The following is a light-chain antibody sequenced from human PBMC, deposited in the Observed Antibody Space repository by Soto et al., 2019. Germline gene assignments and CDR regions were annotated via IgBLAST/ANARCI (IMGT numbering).Light chain of an antibody. CDR1: SSDIGDYDY. Sequence: QSALTQPASVSGSPGQSITISCTGTSSDIGDYDYVSWYQQRPGRAPKLMIYEVRYRPSGVSNRFSGSKSGNTASLTISGLQAEDEADYYCCSYTRTSNHYFFGSWTKLTVL. V-gene: IGLV2-14*01. CDR3: CSYTRTSNHYF. J-gene: IGLJ1*01. CDR2: EVR.